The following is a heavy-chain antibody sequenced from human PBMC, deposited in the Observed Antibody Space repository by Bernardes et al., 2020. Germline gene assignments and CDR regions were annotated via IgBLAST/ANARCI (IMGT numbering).Heavy chain of an antibody. V-gene: IGHV3-21*06. CDR3: ASLYYYYGPGTSHKVGDYGMEV. CDR1: VFTVSTYI. D-gene: IGHD3-10*01. Sequence: GGSLRLSCVASVFTVSTYIMNWVRQAPGKGLEWVSFISSTGSNIFYPYSVKGRFAISRDNAKNTLYRQMKSLRAEDTALYYCASLYYYYGPGTSHKVGDYGMEVWGQGTTVSVSS. J-gene: IGHJ6*02. CDR2: ISSTGSNI.